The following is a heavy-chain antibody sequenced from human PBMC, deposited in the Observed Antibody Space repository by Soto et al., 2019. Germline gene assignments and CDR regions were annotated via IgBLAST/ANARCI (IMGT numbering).Heavy chain of an antibody. CDR2: IYYSAST. D-gene: IGHD2-21*02. V-gene: IGHV4-59*08. CDR3: ARHLPYCGGDCYSLDY. Sequence: QVQLQESGPGLVKPSETLSLTCTVSGGSISSYYWRWIRQPPGKGLEWIGYIYYSASTNYSPSLKSRVTISVDTSKNQFSLNLSSVTAADTAVYYCARHLPYCGGDCYSLDYLGQGTLVTVSS. CDR1: GGSISSYY. J-gene: IGHJ4*02.